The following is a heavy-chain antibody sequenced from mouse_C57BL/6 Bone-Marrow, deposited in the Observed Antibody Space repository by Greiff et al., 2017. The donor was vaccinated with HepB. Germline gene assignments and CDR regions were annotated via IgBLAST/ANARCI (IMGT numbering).Heavy chain of an antibody. J-gene: IGHJ4*01. CDR1: GFTFSDYY. CDR3: ACSTMGGRDYYAMDY. Sequence: EVQVVESGGGLVQPGGSLKLSCAASGFTFSDYYMYWVRQTPEKRLEWVAYISNGGGSTYYPDTVKGRFTISRDNAKNTLYLQMSRLKSEDTAMYYCACSTMGGRDYYAMDYWGQGTSVTVSS. V-gene: IGHV5-12*01. D-gene: IGHD2-1*01. CDR2: ISNGGGST.